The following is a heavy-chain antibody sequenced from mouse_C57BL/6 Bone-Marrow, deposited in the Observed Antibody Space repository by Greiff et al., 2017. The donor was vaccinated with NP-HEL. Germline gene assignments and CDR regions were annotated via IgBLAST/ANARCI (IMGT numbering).Heavy chain of an antibody. D-gene: IGHD1-1*01. CDR2: IHPNSGST. Sequence: QVQLQQPGAELVKPGASVKLSCKASGYTFTSYWMHWVKQRPGQGLEWIGMIHPNSGSTNYNEKFKSKATLTVDKSSSTAYMQLSSLTSEDSAVYDCARSVRITTVGRYFDYWGQGTTLTVSS. CDR3: ARSVRITTVGRYFDY. J-gene: IGHJ2*01. CDR1: GYTFTSYW. V-gene: IGHV1-64*01.